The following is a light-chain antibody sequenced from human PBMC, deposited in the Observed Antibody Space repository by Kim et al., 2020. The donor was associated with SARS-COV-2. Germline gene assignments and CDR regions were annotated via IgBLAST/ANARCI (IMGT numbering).Light chain of an antibody. CDR3: TSYTSSSTYV. CDR1: SSDVGYYNY. Sequence: QSALTQPASVSGSPGQSITISCTGTSSDVGYYNYVSWHQQHPGKAPKLMIYEVSNRPSGVSSRFSGSKSGNTASLTISGLQAEDEADYYCTSYTSSSTYVFGTGTTVTVL. J-gene: IGLJ1*01. CDR2: EVS. V-gene: IGLV2-14*01.